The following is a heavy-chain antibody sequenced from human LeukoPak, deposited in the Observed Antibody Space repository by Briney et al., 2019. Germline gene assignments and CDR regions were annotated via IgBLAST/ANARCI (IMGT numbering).Heavy chain of an antibody. V-gene: IGHV3-30*18. CDR1: GFTFSSYG. CDR2: ISYDGSNK. CDR3: AKDSEGYGMYV. Sequence: GGSLRLSCAASGFTFSSYGMHWVRQAPGKGLEWVAVISYDGSNKYYADSVKGRFTISRDNSKNTLYLQMNSLRAEDTAVYYCAKDSEGYGMYVWGQGTTVTVSS. J-gene: IGHJ6*02.